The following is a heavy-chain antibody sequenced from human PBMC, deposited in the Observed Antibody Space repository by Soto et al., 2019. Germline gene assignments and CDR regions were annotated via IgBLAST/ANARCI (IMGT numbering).Heavy chain of an antibody. V-gene: IGHV3-30*18. CDR1: GFTFSSYG. D-gene: IGHD3-3*01. Sequence: PGGSLRLSCAASGFTFSSYGMHWVRQAPGKGLEWVAVISYDGSNKYYADPVKGRFTISRDNSKNTLYLQMNSLRAEDTAVYYCAKEITIFGEVTNLDYWGQGTLVTVSS. J-gene: IGHJ4*02. CDR3: AKEITIFGEVTNLDY. CDR2: ISYDGSNK.